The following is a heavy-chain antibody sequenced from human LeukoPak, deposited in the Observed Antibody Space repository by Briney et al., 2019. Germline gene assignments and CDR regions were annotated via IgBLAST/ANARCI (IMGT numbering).Heavy chain of an antibody. D-gene: IGHD6-19*01. V-gene: IGHV3-33*01. CDR1: GFTFSSYG. CDR3: AREGAVAHYYFDY. J-gene: IGHJ4*02. CDR2: IWYDGSNK. Sequence: GGSLRLSCAASGFTFSSYGMHWVRQAPGKWLEWVAVIWYDGSNKYYADSVKGRFTISRDNSKSTLYLQMNSLRAEDTAVYYCAREGAVAHYYFDYWGQGTLVTVSS.